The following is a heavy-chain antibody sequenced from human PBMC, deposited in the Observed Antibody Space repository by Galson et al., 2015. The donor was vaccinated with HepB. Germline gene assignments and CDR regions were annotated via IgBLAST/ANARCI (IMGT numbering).Heavy chain of an antibody. J-gene: IGHJ4*02. CDR3: AGGGTTLLDY. CDR2: ISNSGTYT. V-gene: IGHV3-11*03. CDR1: GFTFSDYY. D-gene: IGHD2/OR15-2a*01. Sequence: SLRLSCAAFGFTFSDYYMSWVRQSPGKGLEWISYISNSGTYTNYADSVKGRFTTSRDNAKNSLYLQMNSLRAEDTAVYYCAGGGTTLLDYWGQGTLVTVSS.